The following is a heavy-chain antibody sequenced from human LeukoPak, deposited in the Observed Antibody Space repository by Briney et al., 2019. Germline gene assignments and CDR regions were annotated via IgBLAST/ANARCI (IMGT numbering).Heavy chain of an antibody. CDR3: ARGSYDVLTGYSTLGEY. J-gene: IGHJ4*02. CDR2: IYYSGST. V-gene: IGHV4-39*01. CDR1: GGSISGSSYY. D-gene: IGHD3-9*01. Sequence: PSETLSLTCSVSGGSISGSSYYWGWIRQPPGKGLEWIGSIYYSGSTYYSASLKSRITISMDTSKNQFSLNLSSVTAADTAVYYCARGSYDVLTGYSTLGEYWGQGTLVTVSS.